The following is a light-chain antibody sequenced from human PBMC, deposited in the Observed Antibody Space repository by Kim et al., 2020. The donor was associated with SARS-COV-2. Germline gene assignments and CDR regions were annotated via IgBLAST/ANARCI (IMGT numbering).Light chain of an antibody. CDR2: LNSDGSH. Sequence: ASVKLICTLSSGHKSYAIARHQQQPEKGPRYLMKLNSDGSHSKGDGIPDRFSGSSSGAERYLTISSLQSEDEADYYCQTWGTGIPVFGGGTKLTVL. J-gene: IGLJ3*02. CDR1: SGHKSYA. CDR3: QTWGTGIPV. V-gene: IGLV4-69*01.